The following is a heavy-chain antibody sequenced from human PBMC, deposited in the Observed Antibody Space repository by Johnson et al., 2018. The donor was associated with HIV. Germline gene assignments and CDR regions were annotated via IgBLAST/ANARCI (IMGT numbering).Heavy chain of an antibody. CDR2: IKQDGSEK. CDR3: AKERDSGFYYPDYGFDV. V-gene: IGHV3-7*05. J-gene: IGHJ3*01. CDR1: GFTFSSYW. Sequence: MLLVESGGGLVQPGGSLRLSCAASGFTFSSYWMSWVRQAPGKGLEWVANIKQDGSEKYYVDSVQGRFTISRDNAKKSLYLQMDSLRVEDTALYYCAKERDSGFYYPDYGFDVWGQGTLVTVSS. D-gene: IGHD3-22*01.